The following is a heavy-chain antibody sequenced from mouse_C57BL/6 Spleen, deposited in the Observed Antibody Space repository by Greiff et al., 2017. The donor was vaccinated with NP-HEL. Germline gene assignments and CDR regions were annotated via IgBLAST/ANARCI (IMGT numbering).Heavy chain of an antibody. D-gene: IGHD1-1*01. J-gene: IGHJ4*01. CDR3: AIHPIYYYGSSYDYAMDY. V-gene: IGHV1-62-2*01. Sequence: VQLQQSGAELVKPGASVKLSCKASGYTFTEYTIHWVKQRSGQGLEWIGWFYPGRGSIKYNEKFKDKATLTADKSSSTVYMELSRLTSEDSAVYFCAIHPIYYYGSSYDYAMDYWGQGTSVTVSS. CDR1: GYTFTEYT. CDR2: FYPGRGSI.